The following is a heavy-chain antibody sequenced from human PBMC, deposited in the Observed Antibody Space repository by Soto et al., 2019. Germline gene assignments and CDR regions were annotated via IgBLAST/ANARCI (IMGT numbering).Heavy chain of an antibody. J-gene: IGHJ5*02. Sequence: HPGGSLRLSCAASGFTFSSYAMSWVRQAPGKGLEWVSAISGSGGSTYYADSVKGRFTISRDNSKNTLYLQMNSLRAEDTAVYYCAKYPYDVVVVPAINWFDPWGQGTLVTVSS. V-gene: IGHV3-23*01. CDR3: AKYPYDVVVVPAINWFDP. D-gene: IGHD2-2*01. CDR1: GFTFSSYA. CDR2: ISGSGGST.